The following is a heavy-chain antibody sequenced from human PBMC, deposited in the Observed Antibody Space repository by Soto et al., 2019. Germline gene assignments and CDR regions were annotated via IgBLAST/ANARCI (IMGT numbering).Heavy chain of an antibody. CDR2: LHHGGST. CDR3: TKNSAYALDY. Sequence: SETLSLTCDVSRYSINNNNCWSLVRQPPGGGLEWIGELHHGGSTNYNPSLESRVTFSVDISKNQFFLKLSSVTAADTAVYYCTKNSAYALDYWGQGTLVTVSS. J-gene: IGHJ4*02. D-gene: IGHD5-12*01. V-gene: IGHV4-4*02. CDR1: RYSINNNNC.